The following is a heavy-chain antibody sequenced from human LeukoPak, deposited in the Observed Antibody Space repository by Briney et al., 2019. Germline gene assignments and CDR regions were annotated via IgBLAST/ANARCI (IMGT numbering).Heavy chain of an antibody. CDR2: IYYSGST. J-gene: IGHJ5*02. Sequence: SETLSLTCTVSGGSISSSSYYWGWIRQPPGKGLEWIGSIYYSGSTYYNPSLKSRVTISVDTSKNQFSLKLSSVTAADTAVYYCARLLDSISGDWFDPWGQGTLVTVSS. V-gene: IGHV4-39*01. CDR3: ARLLDSISGDWFDP. CDR1: GGSISSSSYY. D-gene: IGHD1-26*01.